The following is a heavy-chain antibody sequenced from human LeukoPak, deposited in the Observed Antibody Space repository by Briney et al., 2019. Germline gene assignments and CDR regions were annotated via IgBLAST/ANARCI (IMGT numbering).Heavy chain of an antibody. Sequence: SETLSLTCVVSGYSISSGYYWDWIRQPPGKGLEWIGSFYHSGSTYYNPSLKSRVTISVDTSKNQSSLKLYSVTAADTAVYYCARSTVTTRYYFDYWGQGTLVSVSS. J-gene: IGHJ4*02. CDR1: GYSISSGYY. V-gene: IGHV4-38-2*01. CDR2: FYHSGST. CDR3: ARSTVTTRYYFDY. D-gene: IGHD4-17*01.